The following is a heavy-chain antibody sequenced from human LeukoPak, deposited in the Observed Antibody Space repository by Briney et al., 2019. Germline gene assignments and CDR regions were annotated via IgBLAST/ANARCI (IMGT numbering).Heavy chain of an antibody. CDR3: ARALSLRYYGSGSYYNGHFDY. V-gene: IGHV1-2*02. CDR1: GYTFTGYY. J-gene: IGHJ4*02. CDR2: INPNSGGT. D-gene: IGHD3-10*01. Sequence: GASVKVSCKASGYTFTGYYMHWVRQAPGQGLEWMGWINPNSGGTNYAQKFQGRVTMTRDTSISTAYMELSRLRSDDTAVYYCARALSLRYYGSGSYYNGHFDYWGQGTLVTVSS.